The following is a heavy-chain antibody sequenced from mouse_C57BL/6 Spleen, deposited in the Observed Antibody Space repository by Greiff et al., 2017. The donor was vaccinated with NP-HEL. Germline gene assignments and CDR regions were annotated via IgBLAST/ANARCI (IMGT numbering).Heavy chain of an antibody. CDR2: IYPRSGNT. V-gene: IGHV1-81*01. Sequence: QVQLKESGAELARPGASVKLSCKASGYTFTSYGISWVKQRTGQGLEWIGEIYPRSGNTYYNEKFKGKATLTADKSSSTAYMELRSLTSEDSAVYFCARRDYDYDVPSWFAYWGQGTLVTVSA. CDR1: GYTFTSYG. D-gene: IGHD2-4*01. CDR3: ARRDYDYDVPSWFAY. J-gene: IGHJ3*01.